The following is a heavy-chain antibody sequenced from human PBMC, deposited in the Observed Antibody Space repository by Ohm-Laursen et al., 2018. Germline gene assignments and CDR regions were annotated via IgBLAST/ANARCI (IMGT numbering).Heavy chain of an antibody. V-gene: IGHV3-33*01. CDR1: GFTFSSYG. CDR3: ARDVPGIVASRGGG. D-gene: IGHD3-16*01. J-gene: IGHJ4*02. CDR2: IWYGGSNK. Sequence: SLRLSCAASGFTFSSYGMHWVRQGPGKGLEWVAVIWYGGSNKYYADSVKGRFTISRDKSKNTLYLQMNSLRVEDTAMYFCARDVPGIVASRGGGWGQGTLVTVSS.